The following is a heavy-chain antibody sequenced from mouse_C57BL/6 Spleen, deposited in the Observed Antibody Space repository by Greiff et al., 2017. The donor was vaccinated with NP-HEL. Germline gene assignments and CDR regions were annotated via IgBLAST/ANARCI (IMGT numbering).Heavy chain of an antibody. J-gene: IGHJ2*01. CDR2: ISSGSSTI. V-gene: IGHV5-17*01. CDR1: GFTFSDYG. Sequence: DVQLVESGGGLVKPGGSLKLSCAASGFTFSDYGMHWVRQAPEKGLEWVAYISSGSSTIYYADTVKGRFTISRDNAKNTLFLQMTSLRSEDTAMYYCARRSKGDFDYWGQGTTLTVSS. CDR3: ARRSKGDFDY. D-gene: IGHD1-3*01.